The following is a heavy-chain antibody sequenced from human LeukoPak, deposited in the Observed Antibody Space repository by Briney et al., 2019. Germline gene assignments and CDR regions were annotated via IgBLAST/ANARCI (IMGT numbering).Heavy chain of an antibody. CDR2: INPNSGGT. J-gene: IGHJ5*02. V-gene: IGHV1-2*02. CDR1: GYTFTGYY. CDR3: ARDPTMIGTNWFDP. D-gene: IGHD3-22*01. Sequence: ASVKVSCKASGYTFTGYYMHWVRQAPGQGLEWMGWINPNSGGTNYAQKFQGRVTMTRDTSISTAYMELSRLRSDDTAVYYCARDPTMIGTNWFDPWGQGTLVTVSS.